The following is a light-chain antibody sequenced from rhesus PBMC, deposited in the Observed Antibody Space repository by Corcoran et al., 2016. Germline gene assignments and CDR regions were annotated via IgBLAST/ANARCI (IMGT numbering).Light chain of an antibody. CDR2: GAS. CDR3: QETSNLLT. V-gene: IGKV3-31*02. J-gene: IGKJ1*01. CDR1: QSVSSY. Sequence: PGETATISCRTSQSVSSYLAWYQQKPGQAPRLLIYGASSRATGIPDRFSGSWSGTDFTLTISSLEPEDFAVYYCQETSNLLTFGQVTKVEIK.